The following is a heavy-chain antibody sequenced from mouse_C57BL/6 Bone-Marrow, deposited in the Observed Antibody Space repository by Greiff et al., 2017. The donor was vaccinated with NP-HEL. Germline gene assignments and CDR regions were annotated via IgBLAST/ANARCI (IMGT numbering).Heavy chain of an antibody. V-gene: IGHV5-17*01. CDR1: GFTFSDYG. J-gene: IGHJ4*01. CDR2: ISSGSSTI. CDR3: ERWITTVVPHYYAMDY. Sequence: EVQLVESGGGLVKPGGSLKLSCAASGFTFSDYGMHWVRQAPEKGLEWVAYISSGSSTIYYADTVKGRFTISRDNAKNTLFLQMTSLRSEDTAMYYCERWITTVVPHYYAMDYWGQGTSVTVSS. D-gene: IGHD1-1*01.